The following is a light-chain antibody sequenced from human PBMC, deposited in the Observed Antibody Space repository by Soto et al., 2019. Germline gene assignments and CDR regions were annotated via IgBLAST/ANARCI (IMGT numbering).Light chain of an antibody. CDR2: DAS. CDR1: QSVSSD. Sequence: EIVMTQSPATLSVSPGEGATLSCRASQSVSSDLAWYQQKPGQAPRLLIYDASTRATGIPVRFSGSGSGTEFTLTISSLQSEDFAICYCQQYNNWPPITFGQGTRLEI. V-gene: IGKV3-15*01. CDR3: QQYNNWPPIT. J-gene: IGKJ5*01.